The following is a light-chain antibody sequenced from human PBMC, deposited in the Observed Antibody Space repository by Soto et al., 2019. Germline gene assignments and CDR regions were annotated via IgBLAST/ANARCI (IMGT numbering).Light chain of an antibody. V-gene: IGLV2-14*01. CDR3: SSYTSSSSLGV. CDR1: SSDVGGYNY. Sequence: SAESHAGTECGSRGPPYNYYCTGTSSDVGGYNYVSWYQQHPGKAPKLMIYDVSNRPSGVSNRFSGSKSGNTASLTISGLQAEDEADYYCSSYTSSSSLGVFGTGTKDT. CDR2: DVS. J-gene: IGLJ1*01.